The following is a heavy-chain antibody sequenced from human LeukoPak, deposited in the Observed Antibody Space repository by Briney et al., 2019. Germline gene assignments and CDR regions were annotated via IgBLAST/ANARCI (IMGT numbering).Heavy chain of an antibody. D-gene: IGHD6-19*01. CDR3: AKQSAPYSSGWTPMDV. Sequence: GGSLRLSCAASGFTFSTYGMHWVRQAPGKGLEWVAVMSSDGTNKYYADSVKGRFTISRDNSKNTVYLQMNSLRTEDTAVYYCAKQSAPYSSGWTPMDVWGQGTTVTVSS. V-gene: IGHV3-30*18. J-gene: IGHJ6*02. CDR2: MSSDGTNK. CDR1: GFTFSTYG.